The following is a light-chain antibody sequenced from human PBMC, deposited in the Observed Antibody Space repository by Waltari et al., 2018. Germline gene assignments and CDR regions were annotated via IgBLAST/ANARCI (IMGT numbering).Light chain of an antibody. J-gene: IGKJ4*01. CDR2: DAS. V-gene: IGKV3-11*01. Sequence: ETVLTQSPATLSLSPGERATLSCRASQSVNNYLAWYQQKPGQAPRLLIYDASNRATGSPDRFSGSGSGTDFTLTISSLEPEDFAVYFCQQRVHWPPLTFGGGTKVEMK. CDR1: QSVNNY. CDR3: QQRVHWPPLT.